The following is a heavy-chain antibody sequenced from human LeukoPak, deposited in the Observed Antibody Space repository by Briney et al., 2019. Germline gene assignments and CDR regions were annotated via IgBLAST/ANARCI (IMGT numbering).Heavy chain of an antibody. CDR3: ARQHCSGGDCYFFD. CDR1: GFTFSNYG. Sequence: GGSLRLSCAASGFTFSNYGMHWVRQAPGKGLEWVALIWYDGNNKYYADSVKGRFTISRDNSKNTLYLQLNSLRAEDTAVYYCARQHCSGGDCYFFDWGQGTLVIVSS. J-gene: IGHJ4*02. CDR2: IWYDGNNK. V-gene: IGHV3-33*01. D-gene: IGHD2-15*01.